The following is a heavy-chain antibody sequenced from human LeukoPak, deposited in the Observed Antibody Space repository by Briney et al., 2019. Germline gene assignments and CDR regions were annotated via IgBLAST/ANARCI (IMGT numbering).Heavy chain of an antibody. CDR2: IYSGGNT. V-gene: IGHV3-66*02. CDR3: ARMGYYYSIPTFFDY. Sequence: GGSLRLSCAASGFTDSSNYMSWVRQAPGKGLEWVSVIYSGGNTYYTDSVKGRFTISRDSSKNTLYLQMNSLRAEDTAVYYCARMGYYYSIPTFFDYWGQGTLVTVSS. CDR1: GFTDSSNY. J-gene: IGHJ4*02. D-gene: IGHD3-22*01.